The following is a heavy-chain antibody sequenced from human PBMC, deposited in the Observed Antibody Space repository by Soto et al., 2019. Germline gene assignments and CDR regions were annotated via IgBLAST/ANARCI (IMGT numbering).Heavy chain of an antibody. D-gene: IGHD3-10*01. CDR1: GYTFTGYY. V-gene: IGHV1-3*01. CDR2: INAGNGNT. Sequence: ASVKFSCKAPGYTFTGYYMHWVRQAPGQMLEWMVWINAGNGNTKYXXKFQGRVXXTRDTSASTAXVELSXLTSEDTAVYYCARASAAIDYWGQGTLVTVSS. CDR3: ARASAAIDY. J-gene: IGHJ4*02.